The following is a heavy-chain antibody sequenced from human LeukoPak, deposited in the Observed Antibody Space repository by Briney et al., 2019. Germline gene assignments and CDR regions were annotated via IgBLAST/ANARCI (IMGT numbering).Heavy chain of an antibody. J-gene: IGHJ4*02. CDR1: GYTFISYD. CDR3: ARGPPNWGYDY. CDR2: MSPNSGDT. D-gene: IGHD7-27*01. Sequence: ASVKVSCKASGYTFISYDFNWVRQATGQRPEWMGWMSPNSGDTGYARKFQDRVTMTRNTSISTAYMELSSLRSDDTAVYYCARGPPNWGYDYWGPGTLVTVSS. V-gene: IGHV1-8*01.